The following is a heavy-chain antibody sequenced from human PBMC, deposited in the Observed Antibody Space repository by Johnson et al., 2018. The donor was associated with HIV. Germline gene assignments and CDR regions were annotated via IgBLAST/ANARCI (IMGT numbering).Heavy chain of an antibody. J-gene: IGHJ3*02. V-gene: IGHV3-15*01. CDR1: GFTFSDAW. CDR3: ARSATGTTADAFDI. Sequence: VQLVESGGGLVKPGGSLRVSCAASGFTFSDAWMSWVRQAPGKGLAWVGRIKSKTDGGTTDYAAPVTGRFTISRDDSKNTLYLQMNSLRAEDTAVYYCARSATGTTADAFDIWGQGTMVTVSS. CDR2: IKSKTDGGTT. D-gene: IGHD1-7*01.